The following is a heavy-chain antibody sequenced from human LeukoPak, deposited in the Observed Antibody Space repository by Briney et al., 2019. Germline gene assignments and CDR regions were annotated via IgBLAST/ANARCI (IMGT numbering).Heavy chain of an antibody. Sequence: PGGSLRPSCAASGFTFSLYTMTWVRQAPGKGLEWVSSISSTGGYVYYADSVKGRFTISRDNAKNSLYLQMNSLRAEDTAVYYCAREGYYYESSGYYHLQGVDYWGQGTPVTVSS. CDR3: AREGYYYESSGYYHLQGVDY. V-gene: IGHV3-21*01. D-gene: IGHD3-22*01. CDR2: ISSTGGYV. J-gene: IGHJ4*02. CDR1: GFTFSLYT.